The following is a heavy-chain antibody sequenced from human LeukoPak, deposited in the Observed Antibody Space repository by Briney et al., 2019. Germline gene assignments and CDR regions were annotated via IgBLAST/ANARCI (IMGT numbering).Heavy chain of an antibody. J-gene: IGHJ4*02. CDR3: TSDYGDYPGDY. D-gene: IGHD4-17*01. Sequence: GASVKVSCKASGGTFSSYAISWVRQAPGQGLEWMRRIIPILGIANYAQKFQGRVTITADKSTSTAYMELSSLRSEDTAVYYCTSDYGDYPGDYWGQGTLVTVSS. CDR2: IIPILGIA. V-gene: IGHV1-69*04. CDR1: GGTFSSYA.